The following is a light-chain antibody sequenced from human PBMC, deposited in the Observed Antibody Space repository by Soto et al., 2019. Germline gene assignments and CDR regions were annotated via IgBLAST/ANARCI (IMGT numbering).Light chain of an antibody. CDR2: GAS. CDR3: QQYGSSPGT. J-gene: IGKJ1*01. CDR1: QSVSSSH. V-gene: IGKV3-20*01. Sequence: EIVLTQSPGTLSLSPGEGATLSCRASQSVSSSHLAWYQQKPGQAPRLLIYGASRRATGIPDRFSGSGSGTDFTLTISRLEPEDFAVYYCQQYGSSPGTFGQGTKVEIK.